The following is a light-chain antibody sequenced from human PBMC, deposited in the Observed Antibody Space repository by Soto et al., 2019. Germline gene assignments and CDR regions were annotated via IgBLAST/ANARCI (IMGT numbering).Light chain of an antibody. CDR1: QDISNY. CDR3: QQYDILPIT. V-gene: IGKV1-33*01. Sequence: DIQMTQYPSSLSASVGDRVTITCEASQDISNYLNWYQQKPGKAPKLLIYDASNLQTGVPSRFSGSGSGTDFTFTITSLQPEDIATYYCQQYDILPITFGGRTKVDI. J-gene: IGKJ4*01. CDR2: DAS.